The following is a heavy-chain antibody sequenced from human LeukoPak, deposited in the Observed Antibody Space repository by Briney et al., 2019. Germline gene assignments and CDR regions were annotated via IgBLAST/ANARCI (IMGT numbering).Heavy chain of an antibody. V-gene: IGHV1-69*04. D-gene: IGHD3-10*01. CDR1: GGTFSSYA. Sequence: GASVKVSCKASGGTFSSYAISWVRQAPGQGLEWMGRIIPILGIANYAQKFQGRVTITADKSTSTAYMELSSLRSEDTAVYYCARDQCPITMVREALCYFDYWGQGTLVTVSS. CDR3: ARDQCPITMVREALCYFDY. J-gene: IGHJ4*02. CDR2: IIPILGIA.